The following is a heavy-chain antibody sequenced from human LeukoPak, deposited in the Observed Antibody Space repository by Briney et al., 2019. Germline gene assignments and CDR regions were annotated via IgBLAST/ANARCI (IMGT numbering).Heavy chain of an antibody. D-gene: IGHD2-2*02. CDR1: GFTFSSYS. CDR3: PTLYPPVFDI. Sequence: GGSLRLSCAASGFTFSSYSMNWVRQAPGKGLEWVSSISSSSSYIYYADSVKSRFTISRDNATISLYLQMNSPRAEDTAMYYGPTLYPPVFDIGGQGTRVTVSS. CDR2: ISSSSSYI. V-gene: IGHV3-21*01. J-gene: IGHJ3*02.